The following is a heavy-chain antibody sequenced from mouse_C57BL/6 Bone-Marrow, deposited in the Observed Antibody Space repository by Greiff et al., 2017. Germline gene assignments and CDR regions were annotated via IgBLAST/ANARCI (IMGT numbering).Heavy chain of an antibody. CDR2: IDPETGGT. CDR1: GYTFTDYE. Sequence: VQLQQSGAELVRPGASVTLSCKASGYTFTDYEMHWVKQTPVHGLEWIGAIDPETGGTAYNQKFKGKAILTADNSSSTAYMELRSLTSEDSAVYYCTRGENGYDDYWGQGTTLTVSS. J-gene: IGHJ2*01. D-gene: IGHD2-2*01. CDR3: TRGENGYDDY. V-gene: IGHV1-15*01.